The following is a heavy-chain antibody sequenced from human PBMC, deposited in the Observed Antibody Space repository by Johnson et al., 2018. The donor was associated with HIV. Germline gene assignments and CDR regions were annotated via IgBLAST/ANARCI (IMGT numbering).Heavy chain of an antibody. Sequence: QVQLVESGGGVVQPGRSLRLSCAASGFTFSSYAMHWVRQAPGKGLEWVAVISYDGSNKYYADSVKGRFTISRDNSKNTLYLQMNSLRTEDTAVYYCARIRVAVITEVGAFDIWGQGIMVTVSS. CDR1: GFTFSSYA. CDR2: ISYDGSNK. J-gene: IGHJ3*02. CDR3: ARIRVAVITEVGAFDI. D-gene: IGHD3-22*01. V-gene: IGHV3-30-3*01.